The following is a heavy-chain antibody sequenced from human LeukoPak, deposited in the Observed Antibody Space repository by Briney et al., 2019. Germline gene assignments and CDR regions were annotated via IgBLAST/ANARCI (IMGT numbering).Heavy chain of an antibody. CDR1: GFTFSAYS. CDR2: IGISSGNT. Sequence: GGSLRLSCAASGFTFSAYSMNWVRQAPGKGLEWISYIGISSGNTKYADSVKVRFTISGDKAKTSLYLQMNSLRVEDTAVYYCARDYKYAFDNWGQGTLVTVSS. CDR3: ARDYKYAFDN. J-gene: IGHJ4*02. D-gene: IGHD5-24*01. V-gene: IGHV3-48*01.